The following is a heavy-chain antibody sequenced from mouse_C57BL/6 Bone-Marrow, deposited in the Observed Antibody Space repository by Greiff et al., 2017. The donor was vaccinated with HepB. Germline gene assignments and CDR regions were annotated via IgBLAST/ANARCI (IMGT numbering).Heavy chain of an antibody. J-gene: IGHJ3*01. CDR2: ISYDGSN. CDR3: ARSYDYDGSFAY. V-gene: IGHV3-6*01. D-gene: IGHD2-4*01. CDR1: GYSITSGYY. Sequence: VQLQQSGPGLVKPSQSLSLTCSVTGYSITSGYYWNWIRQFPGNKLEWMGYISYDGSNNYNPSLKNRITITRDTSNNQFFLKLNSVTTEDTATYYCARSYDYDGSFAYWGQGTLVTVSA.